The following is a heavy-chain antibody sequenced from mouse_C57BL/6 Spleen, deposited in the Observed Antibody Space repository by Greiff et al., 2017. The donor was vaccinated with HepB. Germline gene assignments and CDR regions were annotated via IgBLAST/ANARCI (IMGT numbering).Heavy chain of an antibody. CDR3: ARRGDGCSVWYFDV. J-gene: IGHJ1*03. CDR1: GYAFSSSW. V-gene: IGHV1-82*01. D-gene: IGHD2-3*01. Sequence: QVQLQQSGPELVKPGASVKISCKASGYAFSSSWMNWVKQRPGKGLEWIGRIYPGDGDTNYNGKFKGKATLTADKSSSTAYMQLSSLTSEDSAVYFCARRGDGCSVWYFDVWGTGTTVTVSS. CDR2: IYPGDGDT.